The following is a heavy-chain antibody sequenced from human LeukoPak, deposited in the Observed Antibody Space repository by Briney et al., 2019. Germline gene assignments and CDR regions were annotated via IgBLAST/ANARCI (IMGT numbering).Heavy chain of an antibody. J-gene: IGHJ4*02. CDR3: ARGRPQLFASGWSNKERGIDY. Sequence: GGSLRLSCVASQFTFSKYEMNWVRQAPGKGLEWISYISSSGTIIYYGDSVKGRFTISRDNAQNSLHLQMNSLRDEDTAVYYCARGRPQLFASGWSNKERGIDYWGQGTLVTVSS. D-gene: IGHD6-19*01. V-gene: IGHV3-48*03. CDR1: QFTFSKYE. CDR2: ISSSGTII.